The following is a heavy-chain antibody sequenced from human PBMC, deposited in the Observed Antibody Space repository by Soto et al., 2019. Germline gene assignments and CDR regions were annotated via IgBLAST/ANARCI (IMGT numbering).Heavy chain of an antibody. CDR2: ISYDGSNK. CDR1: GFTFSSYA. V-gene: IGHV3-30-3*01. J-gene: IGHJ4*02. Sequence: HPGGSLRLSCAASGFTFSSYAMHWVRQAPGKGLEWVAVISYDGSNKYYADSVKGRFTISRDNSKNTLYLQMNSLRAEDTAVYYCAAYGDSDTGAPVYWGQGTLVTVSS. D-gene: IGHD4-17*01. CDR3: AAYGDSDTGAPVY.